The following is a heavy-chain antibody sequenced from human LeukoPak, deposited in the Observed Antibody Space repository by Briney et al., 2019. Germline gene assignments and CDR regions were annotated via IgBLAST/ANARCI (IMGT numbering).Heavy chain of an antibody. J-gene: IGHJ4*02. CDR1: VGTFSSYA. CDR2: IIPIFGTA. Sequence: SVKVSCNASVGTFSSYAISWVRQAPGQGLEWMGRIIPIFGTANYAQKFQGRVTITADKSTSTAYMELSSLRSEDTAVYYCARGLYYYDSSGYLYFWGQGTLVTVSS. CDR3: ARGLYYYDSSGYLYF. V-gene: IGHV1-69*06. D-gene: IGHD3-22*01.